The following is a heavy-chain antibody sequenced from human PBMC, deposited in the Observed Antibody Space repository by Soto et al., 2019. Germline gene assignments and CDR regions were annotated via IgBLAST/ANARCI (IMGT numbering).Heavy chain of an antibody. V-gene: IGHV1-3*01. CDR2: INAGNGNT. Sequence: ASVKVSCKASGYTFTSYAMHWVRQAPGQRLEWMGWINAGNGNTKYAQKFQGRVTITRDTSASTAYMELSSLRSEDTAVYYCARPHSRAYDSSGYYYWVYWGQGTLVTVSS. CDR1: GYTFTSYA. CDR3: ARPHSRAYDSSGYYYWVY. J-gene: IGHJ4*02. D-gene: IGHD3-22*01.